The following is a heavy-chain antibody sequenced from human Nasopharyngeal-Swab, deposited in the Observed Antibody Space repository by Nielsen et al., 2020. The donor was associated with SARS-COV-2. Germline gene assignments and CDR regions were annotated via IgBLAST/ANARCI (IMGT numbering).Heavy chain of an antibody. CDR3: ARTVKLVGSTTCYDY. CDR1: GFTFSRYW. CDR2: IKQDGSEK. J-gene: IGHJ4*02. Sequence: GESLQISCAASGFTFSRYWMSWVRQAPGGGLEWVANIKQDGSEKYYVDSVKGRFTISRDNAKNSLYLQMNSLRAEDTAVYYCARTVKLVGSTTCYDYWGQGTLVTVSS. D-gene: IGHD2-2*01. V-gene: IGHV3-7*01.